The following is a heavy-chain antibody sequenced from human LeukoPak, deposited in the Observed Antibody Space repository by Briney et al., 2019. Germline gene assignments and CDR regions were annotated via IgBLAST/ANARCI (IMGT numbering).Heavy chain of an antibody. V-gene: IGHV4-61*02. CDR3: ARTQYDFWSGTYYFDY. J-gene: IGHJ4*02. Sequence: SETLSLTCTVSGGSISSGSYYWSWIRQPAGKGLEWIGRIYTSGSTNYNPSLKSRVTISVDTSKNQFPLKLSSVTAADTAVYYCARTQYDFWSGTYYFDYWGQGTLVTVSS. CDR2: IYTSGST. D-gene: IGHD3-3*01. CDR1: GGSISSGSYY.